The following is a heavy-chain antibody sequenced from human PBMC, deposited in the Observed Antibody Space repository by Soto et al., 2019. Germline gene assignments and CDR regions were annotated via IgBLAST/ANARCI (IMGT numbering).Heavy chain of an antibody. J-gene: IGHJ5*02. V-gene: IGHV1-18*01. CDR3: ARDDPYYDMLTGYVNWFDP. D-gene: IGHD3-9*01. Sequence: ASVKVSCKASGYTFTSYGISWVRQAPGQGLEWMGWISAYNGNTNYAQKLQGRVTMTTDTSTSTAYMELRSLRSDDTAVYYCARDDPYYDMLTGYVNWFDPWGQATLVTAPQ. CDR2: ISAYNGNT. CDR1: GYTFTSYG.